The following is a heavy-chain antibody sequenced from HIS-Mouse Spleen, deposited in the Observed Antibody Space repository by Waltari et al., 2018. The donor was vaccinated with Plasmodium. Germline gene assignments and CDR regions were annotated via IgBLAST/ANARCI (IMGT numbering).Heavy chain of an antibody. CDR2: KSYNGSNK. J-gene: IGHJ4*02. V-gene: IGHV3-30-3*01. D-gene: IGHD6-19*01. CDR1: GFTFSSYA. CDR3: AKDRVGAVAALFDY. Sequence: QVQLVESGGGVVQPGRSLRLSCAASGFTFSSYAMHGVRQAPGNGLEVVAVKSYNGSNKYYADSLKGRFTTSGDNSKNTLYLQMNSLRAEDTAVYYCAKDRVGAVAALFDYWGQGTLVTVSS.